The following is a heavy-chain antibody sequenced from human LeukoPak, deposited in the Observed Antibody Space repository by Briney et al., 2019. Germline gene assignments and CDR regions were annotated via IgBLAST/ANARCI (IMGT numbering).Heavy chain of an antibody. CDR1: GYTFTGYN. CDR2: MNPNTGDT. CDR3: ARGYSYDDY. J-gene: IGHJ4*02. V-gene: IGHV1-2*02. Sequence: ASVKVSFKASGYTFTGYNVHWVRQAPGQGLEWMGWMNPNTGDTNYAQKFQGRVTMTRDTSISTAYMELSRLRSDDTAVYYCARGYSYDDYWGQGTLVTVSS. D-gene: IGHD5-18*01.